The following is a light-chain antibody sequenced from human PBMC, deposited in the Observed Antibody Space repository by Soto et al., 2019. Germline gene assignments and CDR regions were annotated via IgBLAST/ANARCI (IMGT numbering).Light chain of an antibody. Sequence: AIQLTQSPSSLSASVGDRVTITCRASHVISTYFAWYQQKPGKAPQLLIHGASTLQSGVPSRFSGSASGTDFTLTISSLQPEDSADYYCQQLYKYPYTFGGGTRVEIK. CDR2: GAS. CDR1: HVISTY. CDR3: QQLYKYPYT. V-gene: IGKV1D-13*01. J-gene: IGKJ4*01.